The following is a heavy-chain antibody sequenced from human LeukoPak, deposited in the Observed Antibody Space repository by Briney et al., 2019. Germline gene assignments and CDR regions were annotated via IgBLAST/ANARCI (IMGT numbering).Heavy chain of an antibody. Sequence: AASVKVSCKASGYTFTGYYMHWVRQAPGQGLEWMGWINPNSGGTNYAQKFQGRVTMTRDTSISTAYMELSRLRSDDTAVYYCARVTSPTVSSWYDFDYWGQGTLVTVSS. CDR1: GYTFTGYY. CDR2: INPNSGGT. V-gene: IGHV1-2*02. D-gene: IGHD6-13*01. CDR3: ARVTSPTVSSWYDFDY. J-gene: IGHJ4*02.